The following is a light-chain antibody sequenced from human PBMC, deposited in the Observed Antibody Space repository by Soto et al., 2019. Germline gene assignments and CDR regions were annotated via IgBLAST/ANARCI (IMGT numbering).Light chain of an antibody. J-gene: IGKJ5*01. CDR1: QSLLHITGETF. V-gene: IGKV2D-29*02. CDR2: EVS. CDR3: MQSPQLHHT. Sequence: VMTQTPLSLSVAPGQPASISCKSSQSLLHITGETFLFXXLQKPGQSPQLLIYEVSTRVSGVPDRLTGSGTGTDLTLEISRVETDDVGIYYCMQSPQLHHTFGQGTRLDIK.